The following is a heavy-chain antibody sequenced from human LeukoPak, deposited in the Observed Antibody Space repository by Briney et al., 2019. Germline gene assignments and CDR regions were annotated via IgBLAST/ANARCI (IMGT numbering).Heavy chain of an antibody. Sequence: ASVKVSCKASGYTFTSYAMNWVRQAPGQGLEWMGWINTNTGNPTYAQGFTGRFVFSLDTSVSTAYLQISSLKAEDTAVYYCARVGRYSSGWYPGSYYYYGMDVWGQGTTVIVSS. CDR3: ARVGRYSSGWYPGSYYYYGMDV. D-gene: IGHD6-19*01. CDR2: INTNTGNP. CDR1: GYTFTSYA. J-gene: IGHJ6*02. V-gene: IGHV7-4-1*02.